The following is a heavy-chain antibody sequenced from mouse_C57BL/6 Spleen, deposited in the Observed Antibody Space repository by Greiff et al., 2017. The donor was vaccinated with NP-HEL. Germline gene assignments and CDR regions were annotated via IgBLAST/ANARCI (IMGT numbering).Heavy chain of an antibody. CDR1: GYTFTDYN. D-gene: IGHD1-1*01. Sequence: VQLKESGPELVKPGASVKMSCKASGYTFTDYNMHWVKQSHGKSLEWIGYINPNNGGTSYNQKFKGKATLTVNKSSSTAYMELRSLTSVDSAVYYCARESYGAWFAYWGQGTLVTVSA. CDR3: ARESYGAWFAY. CDR2: INPNNGGT. V-gene: IGHV1-22*01. J-gene: IGHJ3*01.